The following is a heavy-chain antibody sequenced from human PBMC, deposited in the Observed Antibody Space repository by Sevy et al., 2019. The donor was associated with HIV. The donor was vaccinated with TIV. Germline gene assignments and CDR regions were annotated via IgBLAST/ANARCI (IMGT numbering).Heavy chain of an antibody. V-gene: IGHV3-33*06. CDR2: IWYDGSNK. Sequence: GGSLRLSCAASGFTFSSYGMHWVRQAPGKGLEWVAVIWYDGSNKYYADSVKGRFTISRDNSKNTLYLRMNSLRAEDTAVYYCAKNYYDSSGYYYPIDYWGQGTLVTVSS. D-gene: IGHD3-22*01. CDR3: AKNYYDSSGYYYPIDY. J-gene: IGHJ4*02. CDR1: GFTFSSYG.